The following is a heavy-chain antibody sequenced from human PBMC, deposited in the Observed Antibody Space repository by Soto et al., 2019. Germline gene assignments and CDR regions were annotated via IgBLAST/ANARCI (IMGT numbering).Heavy chain of an antibody. CDR1: GFTFSMYS. CDR2: IPQDGVDG. V-gene: IGHV3-7*01. Sequence: DVKLVESGGGLVQPGDSLRLSCEVSGFTFSMYSMSWVRQSPGKGLEWVAKIPQDGVDGHYADSVKGRFIISRDNSRNMLYLQMDSLRDEDTALYYCAKVEERWDLTLHYDSWGQGTLVTVSS. CDR3: AKVEERWDLTLHYDS. D-gene: IGHD1-26*01. J-gene: IGHJ4*02.